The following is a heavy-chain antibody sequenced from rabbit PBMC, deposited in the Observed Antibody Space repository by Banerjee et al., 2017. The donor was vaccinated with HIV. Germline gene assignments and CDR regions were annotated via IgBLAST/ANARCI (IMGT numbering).Heavy chain of an antibody. CDR3: ARDYGGYAGYGYGGIDL. Sequence: QEQLEESGGDLVKPGASLTLTCTASGFTLSSYYMCWVRQAPGKGLEWIACIYSGSGSTYYATWAKGRFTISKASSTTVTLQMTSLTAADTATYFCARDYGGYAGYGYGGIDLWGQGTLVTVS. V-gene: IGHV1S45*01. J-gene: IGHJ3*01. D-gene: IGHD6-1*01. CDR1: GFTLSSYY. CDR2: IYSGSGST.